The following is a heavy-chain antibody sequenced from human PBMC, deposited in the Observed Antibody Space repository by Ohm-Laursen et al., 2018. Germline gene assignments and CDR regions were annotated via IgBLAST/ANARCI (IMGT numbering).Heavy chain of an antibody. J-gene: IGHJ4*02. CDR1: GFTFSSYA. CDR3: AKDLRRFPYGDSDY. V-gene: IGHV3-23*01. CDR2: ISGSGGST. Sequence: SLRLSCAASGFTFSSYAMSWVRQAPGKGLEWVSAISGSGGSTYYADSVKGRFTISRDNSKNTLYLQMNSLRAEDTAVYYCAKDLRRFPYGDSDYWGQGTLVTVSS. D-gene: IGHD4-17*01.